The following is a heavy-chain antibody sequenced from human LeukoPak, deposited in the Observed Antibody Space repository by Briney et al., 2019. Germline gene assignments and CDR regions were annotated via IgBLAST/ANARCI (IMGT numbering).Heavy chain of an antibody. CDR1: GDSVSSNTAA. D-gene: IGHD5-18*01. J-gene: IGHJ4*02. Sequence: SQTLSLTCVISGDSVSSNTAAWNWIRQSPSRGLEWLGRTYYRSKWCYEYAVSVKSRITISADTSKNQFSLQLNSVTPEDTAVYYCARIAMVAKIIWDQGTLVTVSS. CDR2: TYYRSKWCY. V-gene: IGHV6-1*01. CDR3: ARIAMVAKII.